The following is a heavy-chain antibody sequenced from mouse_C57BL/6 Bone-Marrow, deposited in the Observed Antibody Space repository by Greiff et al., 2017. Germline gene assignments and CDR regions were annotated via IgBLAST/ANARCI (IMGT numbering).Heavy chain of an antibody. J-gene: IGHJ3*01. CDR3: ARHDYYGRCAY. CDR2: ISSGGSYT. CDR1: GFTFSSYG. V-gene: IGHV5-6*01. D-gene: IGHD1-1*01. Sequence: EVQRVESGGDLVKPGGSLKLSCAASGFTFSSYGMSWVRQTPDKRLEWVATISSGGSYTYYPDSVKGRFTISRDNAKNTLYLQMSSLKSEDTAMYYCARHDYYGRCAYWGQGTLVTVSA.